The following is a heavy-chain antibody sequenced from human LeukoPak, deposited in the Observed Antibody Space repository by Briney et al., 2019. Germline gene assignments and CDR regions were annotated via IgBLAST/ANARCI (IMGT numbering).Heavy chain of an antibody. D-gene: IGHD3-22*01. V-gene: IGHV1-2*02. CDR3: ARARDYYDSSDYNWFDP. Sequence: GASVKVSCKASGYTFTGYYMHWVRQAPGQGLEWMGWINPNSGGTNYAKKFQVRVTMTRDTSISTAYMELSRLRSDDTAVYYCARARDYYDSSDYNWFDPWGQGTLVTVSS. J-gene: IGHJ5*02. CDR2: INPNSGGT. CDR1: GYTFTGYY.